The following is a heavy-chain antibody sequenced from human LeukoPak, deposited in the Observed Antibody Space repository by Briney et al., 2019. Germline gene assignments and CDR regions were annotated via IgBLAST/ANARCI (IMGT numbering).Heavy chain of an antibody. J-gene: IGHJ4*02. CDR1: GYTFTGYY. CDR3: ARDRRYCSSTSCYKYFDY. CDR2: INPNSGGT. Sequence: ASVKVSCKASGYTFTGYYMHWVRQAPGQGLEWMGWINPNSGGTNYAQKFQGRVTMTRDTSISTAYMELSRLRSDDTAVYYCARDRRYCSSTSCYKYFDYWGQGTLVTVSS. V-gene: IGHV1-2*02. D-gene: IGHD2-2*02.